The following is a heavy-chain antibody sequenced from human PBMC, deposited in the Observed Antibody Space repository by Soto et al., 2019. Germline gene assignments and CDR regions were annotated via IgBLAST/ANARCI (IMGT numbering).Heavy chain of an antibody. V-gene: IGHV4-39*01. CDR2: IYYSGET. D-gene: IGHD6-13*01. CDR3: ASLQVPGNFDY. Sequence: QLQLQESGPGLVKPSETLSLTCTVSGGSISSRNYYWAWVRQPPGKGLEWIGNIYYSGETYYRPSLRSRLTISGDTSKNQFCLKLSSLTAADTAMYYCASLQVPGNFDYWGQGNLVTVSS. J-gene: IGHJ4*02. CDR1: GGSISSRNYY.